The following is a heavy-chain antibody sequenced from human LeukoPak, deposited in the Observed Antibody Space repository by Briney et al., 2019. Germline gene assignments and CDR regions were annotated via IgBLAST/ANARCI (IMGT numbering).Heavy chain of an antibody. CDR2: IYPGGSET. CDR3: ARWAQWTVDY. D-gene: IGHD6-19*01. V-gene: IGHV5-51*01. Sequence: GESLKISCKGLGYDFSTYWNAWVRQRPGKGLEWMGIIYPGGSETRYDPSFQGQVTISADKSISTAYLQWSSLKASDTAMYYCARWAQWTVDYWGQGTLVTVSS. J-gene: IGHJ4*02. CDR1: GYDFSTYW.